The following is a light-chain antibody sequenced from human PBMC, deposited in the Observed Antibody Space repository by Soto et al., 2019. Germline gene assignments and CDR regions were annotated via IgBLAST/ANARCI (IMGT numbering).Light chain of an antibody. CDR1: QSISSW. J-gene: IGKJ2*01. CDR3: QQYNSYSSYP. V-gene: IGKV1-5*01. CDR2: DAS. Sequence: DIQMTQSPSTLSASVGDRVTITCRASQSISSWLAWYQQKPGKAPKLLIYDASSLESGVPSRFSGSGSGTEFSLTITSLQPDDFATYYCQQYNSYSSYPFGQGTKLVIK.